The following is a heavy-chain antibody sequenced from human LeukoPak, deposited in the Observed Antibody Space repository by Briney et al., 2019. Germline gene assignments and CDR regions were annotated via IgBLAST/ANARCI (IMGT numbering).Heavy chain of an antibody. CDR2: IYYSGST. J-gene: IGHJ4*02. V-gene: IGHV4-30-4*01. D-gene: IGHD3-10*01. CDR3: ANLGGLLWFGELLHFDY. CDR1: GGSISSGDYY. Sequence: SETLSLTCTVSGGSISSGDYYWSWIRQPPGKGLEWIGYIYYSGSTYYNPSLKSRITMSVDTSKNQFSLNLSSVTAADTAVYYCANLGGLLWFGELLHFDYWGQGTLVTVSS.